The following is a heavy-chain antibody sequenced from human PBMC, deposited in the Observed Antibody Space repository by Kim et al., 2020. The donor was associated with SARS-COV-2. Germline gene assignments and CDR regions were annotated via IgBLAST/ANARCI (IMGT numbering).Heavy chain of an antibody. J-gene: IGHJ4*02. CDR3: ATQGYDSSGYYYVLFDY. D-gene: IGHD3-22*01. V-gene: IGHV5-10-1*01. CDR1: GYSFTSYW. Sequence: GESLKISCKGSGYSFTSYWISWVRQMPGKGLEWMGRIDPSDSYTNYSPSFQGHVTISADKSISTAYLQWSSLKASDTAMYYCATQGYDSSGYYYVLFDYWGQGTLVTVSS. CDR2: IDPSDSYT.